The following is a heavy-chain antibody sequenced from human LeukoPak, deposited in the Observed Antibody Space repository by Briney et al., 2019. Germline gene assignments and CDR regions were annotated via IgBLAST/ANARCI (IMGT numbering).Heavy chain of an antibody. Sequence: AGGSLRLSCAASGFTFSTYAMSWVRQAPGKGLEWVSGISGSGGSTYYAGSVKGRFTISRDNSKNTLYLQMNSLRAEDTAAYYCVKGIAAAGNYWGQGTLVTVSS. CDR3: VKGIAAAGNY. CDR2: ISGSGGST. D-gene: IGHD6-13*01. V-gene: IGHV3-23*01. CDR1: GFTFSTYA. J-gene: IGHJ4*02.